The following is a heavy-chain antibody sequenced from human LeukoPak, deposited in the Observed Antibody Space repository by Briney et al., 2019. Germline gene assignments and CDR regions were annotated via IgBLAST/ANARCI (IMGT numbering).Heavy chain of an antibody. J-gene: IGHJ4*02. CDR2: INPNSGGT. V-gene: IGHV1-2*02. CDR3: ARVLVPAGDDFDY. D-gene: IGHD2-2*01. Sequence: GASVKVSCKASGYTFTGYYMHWVRQAPGQGLEWMGWINPNSGGTNYAQKFQGRVTMTRDTSISTAYMELSRLRSDDTAVYYCARVLVPAGDDFDYWGQGTLVTVSS. CDR1: GYTFTGYY.